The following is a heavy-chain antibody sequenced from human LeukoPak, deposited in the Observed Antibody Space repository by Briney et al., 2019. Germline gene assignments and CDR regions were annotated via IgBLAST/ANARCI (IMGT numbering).Heavy chain of an antibody. CDR3: ARERGYDSSGYYIYYFDY. D-gene: IGHD3-22*01. CDR2: IYNSGST. J-gene: IGHJ4*02. Sequence: SETLSLTCTVSGGSISTYYWNFIRQPPGTGLEWIGYIYNSGSTNYNPSLKSRITITIDAAKTQFSLKLSSVTAADTAVYYCARERGYDSSGYYIYYFDYWGQGTLVTVSS. V-gene: IGHV4-59*01. CDR1: GGSISTYY.